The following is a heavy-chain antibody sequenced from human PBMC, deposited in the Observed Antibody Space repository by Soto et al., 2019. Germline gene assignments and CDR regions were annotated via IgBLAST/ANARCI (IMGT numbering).Heavy chain of an antibody. D-gene: IGHD3-22*01. V-gene: IGHV2-70*01. CDR3: ARNPRHYDSSGYYYYYGMDV. Sequence: SGPTLVNPTQTLTLTCTFSGFSLSTSGMCVSWIRQPPGKALDWLALIDWDDDKYYSTSLKTRLTISKDTSKNQVVLTMTNMDPVDTATYYCARNPRHYDSSGYYYYYGMDVWGQGTTVTVSS. CDR1: GFSLSTSGMC. J-gene: IGHJ6*02. CDR2: IDWDDDK.